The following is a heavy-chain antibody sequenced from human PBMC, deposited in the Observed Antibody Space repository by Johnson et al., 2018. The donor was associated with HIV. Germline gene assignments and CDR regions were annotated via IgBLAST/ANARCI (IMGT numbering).Heavy chain of an antibody. CDR3: VRDQGSGWPTNAFDI. CDR2: IWYDGSNK. V-gene: IGHV3-33*08. D-gene: IGHD6-19*01. Sequence: QVLLVESGGDVVQPGRSLRLSCAASGFTFRSYAMHWVRQAPGKGLEWVAVIWYDGSNKYYADAVTGRFTISRDNSKNMTNLQMNGLSDEDTADYYCVRDQGSGWPTNAFDIWGRGTRVTVSS. CDR1: GFTFRSYA. J-gene: IGHJ3*02.